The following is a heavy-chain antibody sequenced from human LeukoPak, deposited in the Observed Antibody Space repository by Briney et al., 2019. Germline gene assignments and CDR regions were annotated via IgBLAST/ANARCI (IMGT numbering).Heavy chain of an antibody. CDR1: GFSFSTYW. V-gene: IGHV3-7*01. D-gene: IGHD6-19*01. Sequence: PGGSLRLSCAASGFSFSTYWMSWVRQAPGKGLEWVANTKQDGSEKYYVDSVEGRFTISRDNAKNSLYLQMNTLRAEDTAVYYCARGFRGWYAEGFDYWGQGTLVTVSS. CDR3: ARGFRGWYAEGFDY. CDR2: TKQDGSEK. J-gene: IGHJ4*02.